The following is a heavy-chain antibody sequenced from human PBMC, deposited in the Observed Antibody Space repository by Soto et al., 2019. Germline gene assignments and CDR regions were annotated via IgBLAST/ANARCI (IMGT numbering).Heavy chain of an antibody. CDR1: GYTFTSYG. V-gene: IGHV1-18*01. J-gene: IGHJ6*03. CDR2: ISAYNGNT. D-gene: IGHD6-13*01. Sequence: ASVKVSCKASGYTFTSYGISWVRQAPGQGLEWMGWISAYNGNTNYAQKLQGRVTTTTDTSTSTAYMELRSLRSDDTAVYYCARVGDSSSWYYYYYMDVWGKGTTVTVSS. CDR3: ARVGDSSSWYYYYYMDV.